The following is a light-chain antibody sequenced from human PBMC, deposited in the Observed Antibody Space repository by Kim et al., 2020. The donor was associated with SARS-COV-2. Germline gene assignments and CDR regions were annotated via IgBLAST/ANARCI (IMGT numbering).Light chain of an antibody. CDR1: QTITTW. CDR3: QQYHTFPWT. J-gene: IGKJ1*01. Sequence: PVVGARVTITCQASQTITTWLAWDQQKPGKAPNLLIYEVSTLEDGVPSRFSGGGSGTEFTLTIASLQPDDFATYYCQQYHTFPWTFGQGTKVDIK. CDR2: EVS. V-gene: IGKV1-5*01.